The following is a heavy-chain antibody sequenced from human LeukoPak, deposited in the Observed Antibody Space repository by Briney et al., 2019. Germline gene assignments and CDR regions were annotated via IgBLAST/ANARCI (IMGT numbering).Heavy chain of an antibody. CDR1: GFTFSSYA. J-gene: IGHJ1*01. CDR3: TRGSGYFQH. Sequence: GRSLRLSCAASGFTFSSYAMHWVRQAPGKGQEWVAVISYDGSNKYYADSVKGRFTISRDNSKNTLYLQMNSLRAEDTAVYYCTRGSGYFQHWGQGTLVTVSS. CDR2: ISYDGSNK. V-gene: IGHV3-30-3*01.